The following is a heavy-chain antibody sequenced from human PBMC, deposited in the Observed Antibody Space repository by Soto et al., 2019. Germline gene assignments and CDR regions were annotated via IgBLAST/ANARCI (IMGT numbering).Heavy chain of an antibody. D-gene: IGHD6-19*01. CDR3: ARVFRLGIAVAGRGFDY. CDR2: ISYDGSNK. CDR1: GFTFSSYA. J-gene: IGHJ4*02. V-gene: IGHV3-30-3*01. Sequence: PGGSLRLSCAASGFTFSSYAMHWVRQAPGKGLEWVAVISYDGSNKYYADSVKGRFTISRDNSKNTLYLQMNSLRAEDTAVYYCARVFRLGIAVAGRGFDYWGQGTLVTVSS.